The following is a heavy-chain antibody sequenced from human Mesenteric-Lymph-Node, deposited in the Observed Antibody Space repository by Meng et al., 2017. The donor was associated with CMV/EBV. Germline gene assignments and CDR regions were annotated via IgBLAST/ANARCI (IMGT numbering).Heavy chain of an antibody. J-gene: IGHJ5*02. Sequence: GESLKISCAASGFTFSSYGMHWVRQAPGKGLEWVAFIRYDGSNKYYADSVKGRFTISRDNSKNTLYLQMNSLRAEDTAVYYCVRDSARGVNWFDPWGQGTLVTVSS. CDR1: GFTFSSYG. D-gene: IGHD6-6*01. CDR2: IRYDGSNK. V-gene: IGHV3-30*02. CDR3: VRDSARGVNWFDP.